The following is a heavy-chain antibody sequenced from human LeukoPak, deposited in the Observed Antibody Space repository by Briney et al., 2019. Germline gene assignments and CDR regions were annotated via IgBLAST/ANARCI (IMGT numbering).Heavy chain of an antibody. CDR1: GFSFSDFA. Sequence: PGGSLRLSCAASGFSFSDFAMTWVRQAPGRGLEWVSTITYDGGNTYCADSVKGRFTISRDNSKSTLYLHMDGLGGEDTAIYYCAKGYSNVDYWGQRALVTVSS. CDR3: AKGYSNVDY. CDR2: ITYDGGNT. D-gene: IGHD4-11*01. J-gene: IGHJ4*02. V-gene: IGHV3-23*01.